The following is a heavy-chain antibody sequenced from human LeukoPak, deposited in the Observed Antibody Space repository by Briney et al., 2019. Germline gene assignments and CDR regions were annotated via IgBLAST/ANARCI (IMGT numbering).Heavy chain of an antibody. D-gene: IGHD3-22*01. V-gene: IGHV1-69*04. CDR2: IIPIFAIV. Sequence: ATVKVSCKASGGTLSSYALNWVRQAPGQGLEWIGRIIPIFAIVNYAQNFQGRVTITADKSTNTAYMELSSLRFEDTAFYYCARADSSGYSLDENFDYWGQGTLVTVSS. CDR3: ARADSSGYSLDENFDY. J-gene: IGHJ4*02. CDR1: GGTLSSYA.